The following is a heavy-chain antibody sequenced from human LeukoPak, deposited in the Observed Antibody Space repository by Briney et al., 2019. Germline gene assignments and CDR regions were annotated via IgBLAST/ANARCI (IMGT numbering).Heavy chain of an antibody. J-gene: IGHJ4*02. CDR1: RFTFSNYE. CDR3: ARVVDTHFDY. Sequence: GGSLRLSCAASRFTFSNYEMHWVRQAPGKGLVWVSRIKSDGSTTTYADSVKGRFTISRDNAKNTLYLQMNSLRAEDTAVYYCARVVDTHFDYWGQGTLVTVSS. D-gene: IGHD5-18*01. V-gene: IGHV3-74*01. CDR2: IKSDGSTT.